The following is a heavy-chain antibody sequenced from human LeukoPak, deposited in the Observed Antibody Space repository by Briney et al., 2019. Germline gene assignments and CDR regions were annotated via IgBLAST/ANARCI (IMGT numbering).Heavy chain of an antibody. Sequence: SETLSLTCTVSGGSISSYYWSWIRQPPGKGLEWIGFIYYSGNTNYNPSLKSRVTISVDTSKNQFSLKLSSVTAADTAVYYCARARGYSYGYPDYWGQGTLVTVSS. J-gene: IGHJ4*02. D-gene: IGHD5-18*01. CDR3: ARARGYSYGYPDY. CDR1: GGSISSYY. V-gene: IGHV4-59*08. CDR2: IYYSGNT.